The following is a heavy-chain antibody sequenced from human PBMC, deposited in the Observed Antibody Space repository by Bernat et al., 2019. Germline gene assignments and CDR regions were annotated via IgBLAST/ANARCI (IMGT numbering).Heavy chain of an antibody. Sequence: QVQLVESGGGLVKPGGSLRLSCAASGFTFSDYYMSWIRQAPGKGLEWVSYISSSSSYTNYADSVKGRFTISRDNAKNSLYLQMNSLRAEDTAVYYCARERVGYSGYDAPYYYYYMDVWGKGTTVTVS. CDR1: GFTFSDYY. V-gene: IGHV3-11*05. CDR2: ISSSSSYT. J-gene: IGHJ6*03. D-gene: IGHD5-12*01. CDR3: ARERVGYSGYDAPYYYYYMDV.